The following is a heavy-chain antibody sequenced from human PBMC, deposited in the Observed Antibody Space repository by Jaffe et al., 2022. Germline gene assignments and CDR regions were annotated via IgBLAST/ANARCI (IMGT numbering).Heavy chain of an antibody. CDR1: GFTVSSNY. CDR2: IYSGGST. Sequence: EVQLVESGGGLVQPGGSLRLSCAASGFTVSSNYMSWVRQAPGKGLEWVSVIYSGGSTYYADSVKGRFTISRDNSKNTLYLQMNSLRAEDTAVYYCAREGAWNYYYYYMDVWGKGTTVTVSS. D-gene: IGHD3-16*01. J-gene: IGHJ6*03. CDR3: AREGAWNYYYYYMDV. V-gene: IGHV3-66*02.